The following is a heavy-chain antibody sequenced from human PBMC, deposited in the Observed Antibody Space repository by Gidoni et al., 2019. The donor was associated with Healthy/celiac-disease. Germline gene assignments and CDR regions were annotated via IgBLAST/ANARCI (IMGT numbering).Heavy chain of an antibody. CDR2: ISSSSSYI. D-gene: IGHD1-1*01. V-gene: IGHV3-21*01. CDR1: GFTFSSYS. CDR3: ARLRKREPEGY. J-gene: IGHJ4*02. Sequence: EVQLVESGGGLVKPGGSLRLSCAASGFTFSSYSMNWVRQAPGKGLEWVSSISSSSSYIYYADSVKGRFTISRDKAKNSLYLQMNSLRAEDTAVYYCARLRKREPEGYWGQGTLVTVSS.